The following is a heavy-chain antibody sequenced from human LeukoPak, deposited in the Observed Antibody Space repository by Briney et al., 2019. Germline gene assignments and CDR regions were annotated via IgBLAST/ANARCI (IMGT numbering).Heavy chain of an antibody. D-gene: IGHD3-10*01. Sequence: SETLSLTCTVSGGSISSYYWSWIRQPAGKGLEWIGRIYTSGSTNYNPSLKSRVTISVDTSKNQFSPKLSSVTAADTAVYYCAREWITMVRGVIFDPWGQGTLVTVSS. V-gene: IGHV4-4*07. CDR3: AREWITMVRGVIFDP. CDR2: IYTSGST. CDR1: GGSISSYY. J-gene: IGHJ5*02.